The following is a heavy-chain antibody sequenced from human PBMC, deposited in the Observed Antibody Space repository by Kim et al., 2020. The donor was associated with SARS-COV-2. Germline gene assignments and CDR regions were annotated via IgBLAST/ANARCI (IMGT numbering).Heavy chain of an antibody. V-gene: IGHV4-34*01. D-gene: IGHD3-10*01. J-gene: IGHJ2*01. CDR2: INHSGST. CDR3: ARGLSQRLRSGSYPGL. Sequence: SETLSLTCAVYGGSFSGYYWSWIRQPPGKGLEWIGEINHSGSTNYNPSLKSRVTISVDTSKNQFSLKLSSVTAADTAVYYCARGLSQRLRSGSYPGLWGRGTLVTVSS. CDR1: GGSFSGYY.